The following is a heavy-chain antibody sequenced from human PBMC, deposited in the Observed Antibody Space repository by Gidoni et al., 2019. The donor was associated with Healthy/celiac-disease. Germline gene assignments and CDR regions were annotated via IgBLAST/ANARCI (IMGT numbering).Heavy chain of an antibody. CDR3: AIGAVAFDI. Sequence: QEPLQDSGPGLAKPSETLSLTCTVPGGSLSSSYWGWLRLPAGKGLEWIGRIYTRGSTNNNPSLKSRLTMSVDTSTNQFSLKLSSGTAADTAVYYCAIGAVAFDIWGQGTMVTVSS. V-gene: IGHV4-4*07. CDR1: GGSLSSSY. CDR2: IYTRGST. J-gene: IGHJ3*02.